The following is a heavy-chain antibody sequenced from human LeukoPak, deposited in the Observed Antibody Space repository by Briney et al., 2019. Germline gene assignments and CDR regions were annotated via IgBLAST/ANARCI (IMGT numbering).Heavy chain of an antibody. V-gene: IGHV4-39*07. J-gene: IGHJ4*02. D-gene: IGHD2-15*01. CDR1: GGSISSSSYY. CDR2: IYYSGST. Sequence: SETLSLTCTVSGGSISSSSYYWGWIRQPPGKGLEWIGSIYYSGSTYYNPSLKSRVTISVDTSKNQFSLKLSSVTAADTAVYYCARDRSYCSGGSCYPFDYWDQGTLVTVSS. CDR3: ARDRSYCSGGSCYPFDY.